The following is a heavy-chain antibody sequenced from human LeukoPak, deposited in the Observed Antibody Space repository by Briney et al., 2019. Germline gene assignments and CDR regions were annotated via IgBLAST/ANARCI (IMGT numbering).Heavy chain of an antibody. CDR1: GYTFTGYY. CDR2: INPNSGGT. D-gene: IGHD6-13*01. CDR3: AREGCERSWYGEGDPYAFRSTYYYYYMDV. J-gene: IGHJ6*03. V-gene: IGHV1-2*02. Sequence: ASVKVSCKASGYTFTGYYMHWVRQAPGQGLEWMGWINPNSGGTNYAQKFQGRVTMTRDTSISTAYMELSRLRSDDTAVYYCAREGCERSWYGEGDPYAFRSTYYYYYMDVWGKGTTVTVSS.